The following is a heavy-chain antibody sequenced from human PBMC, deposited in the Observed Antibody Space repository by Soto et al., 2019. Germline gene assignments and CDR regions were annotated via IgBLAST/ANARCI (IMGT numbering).Heavy chain of an antibody. D-gene: IGHD6-6*01. Sequence: ASVKVSCKASGYTFTGYYMHWVRQAPGQGLEWMGWINPNSGGTNYAQKFKGRVTMTRDTSISTAYMELSRLRSDDTAVYYCARASRAVHYYYYGMDVWGQGTTVTVSS. V-gene: IGHV1-2*02. CDR2: INPNSGGT. J-gene: IGHJ6*02. CDR3: ARASRAVHYYYYGMDV. CDR1: GYTFTGYY.